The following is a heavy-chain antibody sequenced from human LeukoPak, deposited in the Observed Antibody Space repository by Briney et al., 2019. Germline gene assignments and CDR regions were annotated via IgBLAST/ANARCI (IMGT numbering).Heavy chain of an antibody. CDR3: ARGTEKTRISGYYSFDH. Sequence: SETLSLTCTVSGGSISGYFWTWIRQPAGKELEWIGRIYSSGTAYYNPSLESRVTISLDTFNNQFSLKVTSVTAVDTAVYYCARGTEKTRISGYYSFDHWGRGLLVTVSS. J-gene: IGHJ4*02. V-gene: IGHV4-4*07. CDR2: IYSSGTA. D-gene: IGHD5-12*01. CDR1: GGSISGYF.